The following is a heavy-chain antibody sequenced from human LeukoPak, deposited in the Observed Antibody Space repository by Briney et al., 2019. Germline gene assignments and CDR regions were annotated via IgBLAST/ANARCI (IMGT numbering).Heavy chain of an antibody. V-gene: IGHV4-4*09. CDR1: GGFISSYY. CDR3: ARRDGSGSHYDY. D-gene: IGHD3-10*01. J-gene: IGHJ4*02. Sequence: SETLSLTCTVSGGFISSYYWSWIRQPPGKGLKWMGYIYTSGSTNYNPSLKSRVTISVDTSKNPFSLKLSSVTAADTAVYYCARRDGSGSHYDYWGQGTLVTVSS. CDR2: IYTSGST.